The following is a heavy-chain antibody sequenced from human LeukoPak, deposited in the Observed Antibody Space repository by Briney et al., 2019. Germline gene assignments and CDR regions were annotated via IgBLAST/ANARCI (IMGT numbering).Heavy chain of an antibody. V-gene: IGHV3-21*01. CDR2: ISSSSSYI. CDR3: ARPRYYYGSGSYFSGMDV. D-gene: IGHD3-10*01. J-gene: IGHJ6*02. Sequence: PGGSLRLSCAASGFTFSSYAMSWVRQAPGKGLEWVSSISSSSSYIYYADSVKGRFTISRDNAKNSLYLQMNSLRAEDTAVYYCARPRYYYGSGSYFSGMDVWGQGTTVTVSS. CDR1: GFTFSSYA.